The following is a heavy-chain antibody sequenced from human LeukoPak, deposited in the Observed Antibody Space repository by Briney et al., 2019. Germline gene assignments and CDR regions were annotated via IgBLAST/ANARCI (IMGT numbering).Heavy chain of an antibody. V-gene: IGHV4-38-2*01. CDR3: ARHLGPTVASPYYFDY. D-gene: IGHD4-23*01. J-gene: IGHJ4*02. CDR2: IYHSGST. CDR1: GGSFSSGYY. Sequence: PSETLSLTCAVYGGSFSSGYYWGWIRPPPGKGLEWIGSIYHSGSTYYNPSLKSRVTISVDTSKHQFSLKLSSVTAADTAVYYCARHLGPTVASPYYFDYWGQGTLVTVSS.